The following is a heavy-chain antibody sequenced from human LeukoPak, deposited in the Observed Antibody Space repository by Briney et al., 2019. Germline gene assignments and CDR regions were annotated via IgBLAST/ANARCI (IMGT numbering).Heavy chain of an antibody. CDR3: ATRNVEPYLEWLLWGNYYFDY. CDR2: FDPEDGET. J-gene: IGHJ4*02. CDR1: GYTFTGYY. D-gene: IGHD3-3*01. V-gene: IGHV1-24*01. Sequence: ASVKVSCKASGYTFTGYYMHWVRQAPGKGLEWMGGFDPEDGETIYAQKFQGRVTMTEDTSTDTAYMELSSLRSEDTAVYYCATRNVEPYLEWLLWGNYYFDYWGQGTLVTVSS.